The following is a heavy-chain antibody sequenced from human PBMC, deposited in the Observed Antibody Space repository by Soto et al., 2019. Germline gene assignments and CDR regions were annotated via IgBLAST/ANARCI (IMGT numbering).Heavy chain of an antibody. CDR2: INHRGTI. V-gene: IGHV4-34*01. J-gene: IGHJ5*02. D-gene: IGHD3-10*01. CDR3: AAGGGFIESSMVSFEP. CDR1: NGSSICSS. Sequence: LSLTCGIYNGSSICSSWNWIRQFPGKGLEWIGEINHRGTINYNPSLKSRVTISVDTSRNQFSLKLRSVTAADTAVYYCAAGGGFIESSMVSFEPWGQGTQVNVSS.